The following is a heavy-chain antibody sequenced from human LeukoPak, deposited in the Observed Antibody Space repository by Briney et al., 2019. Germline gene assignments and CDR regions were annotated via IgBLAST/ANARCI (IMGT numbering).Heavy chain of an antibody. Sequence: GGSLRLSCAASGFTFSGYWMHWVRQAPGKGLVWVSRINGGGVSTNYADSVEGRFTVSRDNAKNTLYLQMDSLRAEDTAVYYCARGSDGYGNVDCWGQGTLVTVSS. J-gene: IGHJ4*02. CDR1: GFTFSGYW. CDR2: INGGGVST. V-gene: IGHV3-74*01. CDR3: ARGSDGYGNVDC. D-gene: IGHD5-18*01.